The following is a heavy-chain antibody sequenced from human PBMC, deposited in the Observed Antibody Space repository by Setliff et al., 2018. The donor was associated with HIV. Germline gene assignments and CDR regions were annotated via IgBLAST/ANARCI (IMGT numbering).Heavy chain of an antibody. CDR2: IYTSGST. Sequence: SETLSLTCTVSGGSISSGSYYWSWIRQPAGKGLEWIGHIYTSGSTNYNPSLKSRVTISVDTSKNQFSLKLSSVTAADTAVYYCAREASVHDYSKYVGYWGQGTLVT. J-gene: IGHJ4*02. V-gene: IGHV4-61*09. D-gene: IGHD4-4*01. CDR3: AREASVHDYSKYVGY. CDR1: GGSISSGSYY.